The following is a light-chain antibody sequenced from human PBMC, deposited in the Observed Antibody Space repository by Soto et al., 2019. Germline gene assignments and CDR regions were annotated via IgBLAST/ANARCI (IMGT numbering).Light chain of an antibody. J-gene: IGLJ2*01. Sequence: QSALTQPASVSGSRGQSITISCTGTSSDGGGYNYVSWYQQHPGKAPKLMIYDVSNRPSGVSNRFSGSKSGNTASLTISGLQAEDEADYYCSSYTSSSTVVFGGGTKVTVL. V-gene: IGLV2-14*01. CDR3: SSYTSSSTVV. CDR1: SSDGGGYNY. CDR2: DVS.